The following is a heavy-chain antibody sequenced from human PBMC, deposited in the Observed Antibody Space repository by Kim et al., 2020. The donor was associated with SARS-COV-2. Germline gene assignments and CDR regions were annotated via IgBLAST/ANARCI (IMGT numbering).Heavy chain of an antibody. CDR3: ATGVAAASTPDDYYYYYGMDV. D-gene: IGHD6-13*01. V-gene: IGHV1-24*01. Sequence: ASVKVSCKVSGYTLTELSMHWVRQAPGKGLEWMGGFDPEDGETIYAQKFQGRVTMTEDTSTDTAYMELSSLRSEDTAVYYCATGVAAASTPDDYYYYYGMDVWGQGTTVTVSS. CDR2: FDPEDGET. CDR1: GYTLTELS. J-gene: IGHJ6*02.